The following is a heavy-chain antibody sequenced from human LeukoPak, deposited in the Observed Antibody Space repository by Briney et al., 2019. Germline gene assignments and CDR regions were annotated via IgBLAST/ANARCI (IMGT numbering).Heavy chain of an antibody. CDR1: GFTFSNYS. Sequence: GGSLRLSCAASGFTFSNYSMNWVRQAPGKGLEWVSYVIRSSSTIYYADSVKGRFTISRDNARNSLYLQMNSLRAEDTAVYYCARAKRNGFDIWGQGTMVTVSS. CDR3: ARAKRNGFDI. V-gene: IGHV3-48*01. J-gene: IGHJ3*02. CDR2: VIRSSSTI.